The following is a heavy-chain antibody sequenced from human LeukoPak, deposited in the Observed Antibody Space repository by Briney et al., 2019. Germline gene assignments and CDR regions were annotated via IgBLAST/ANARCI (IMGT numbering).Heavy chain of an antibody. CDR3: AKANWGSGY. D-gene: IGHD7-27*01. V-gene: IGHV3-30-3*01. J-gene: IGHJ4*02. CDR2: ISYDGSNT. Sequence: PGRSLRLSCAASGFTFSTYAMHWVRQAPGKGLDWVAVISYDGSNTYYADSVKGRFTISRDNSKNTLDLQMNSLRAEDTAVYYCAKANWGSGYWGQGTLVTVSS. CDR1: GFTFSTYA.